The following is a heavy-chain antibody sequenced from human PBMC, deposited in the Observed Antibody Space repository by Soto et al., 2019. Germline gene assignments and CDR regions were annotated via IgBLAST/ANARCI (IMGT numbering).Heavy chain of an antibody. CDR1: GFTFSSYA. D-gene: IGHD3-9*01. CDR2: ISGSGGST. V-gene: IGHV3-23*01. Sequence: PGGSLRLSCAASGFTFSSYAMSWVRQAPGKGLEWVSAISGSGGSTYYADSVKGRFTISRDNSKNTLYLQMNSLRAEDTAVYYCAKDLVPYDILNGPLDIWGKGTMVTVSS. J-gene: IGHJ3*02. CDR3: AKDLVPYDILNGPLDI.